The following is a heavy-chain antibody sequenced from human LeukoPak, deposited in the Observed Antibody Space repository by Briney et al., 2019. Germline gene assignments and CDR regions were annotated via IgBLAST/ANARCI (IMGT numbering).Heavy chain of an antibody. Sequence: SSETLSLTCTVSGGSISSYYWSWIRQPPGKGLEWIGYIYYSGSTNYNPSLKSRVTISVDTSKNQFSLKLSSVTAADTAVYYCARENIVGATNWFDPWGQGTLVTVSS. J-gene: IGHJ5*02. D-gene: IGHD1-26*01. V-gene: IGHV4-59*01. CDR1: GGSISSYY. CDR2: IYYSGST. CDR3: ARENIVGATNWFDP.